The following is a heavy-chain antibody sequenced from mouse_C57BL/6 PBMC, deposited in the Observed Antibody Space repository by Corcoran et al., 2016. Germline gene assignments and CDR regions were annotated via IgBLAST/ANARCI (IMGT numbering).Heavy chain of an antibody. D-gene: IGHD2-3*01. CDR2: IYPGDGDT. V-gene: IGHV1-80*01. CDR3: ARYGYYVNYFDY. Sequence: QVQLQQSGAELVKPGASVKISCKASGYAFSSYWMNWVKQRPGKGLEWIGQIYPGDGDTNYNGKFKGKATLTADKSSSTAYMQLSSLTSEDSAVYFCARYGYYVNYFDYWGQGTTLTVSS. CDR1: GYAFSSYW. J-gene: IGHJ2*01.